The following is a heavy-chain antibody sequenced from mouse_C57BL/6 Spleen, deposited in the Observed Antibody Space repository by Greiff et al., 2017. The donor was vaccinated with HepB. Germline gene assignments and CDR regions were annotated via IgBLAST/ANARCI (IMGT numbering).Heavy chain of an antibody. J-gene: IGHJ2*01. CDR1: GFNIKAYY. Sequence: VQLQPSGAELVKPGASVKLSCTASGFNIKAYYMHWVKPRTEQGLEWIGRIDPEDGETKSAPQFQGKATITADPSSNTAYLQLSSLTSEDPAVYYCARSGASYGSSLDYWGQGTTLTVSS. V-gene: IGHV14-2*01. D-gene: IGHD1-1*01. CDR3: ARSGASYGSSLDY. CDR2: IDPEDGET.